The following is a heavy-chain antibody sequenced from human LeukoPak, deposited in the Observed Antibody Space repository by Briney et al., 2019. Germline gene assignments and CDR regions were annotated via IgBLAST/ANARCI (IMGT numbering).Heavy chain of an antibody. D-gene: IGHD3-22*01. CDR1: GYTFTDYY. V-gene: IGHV1-2*02. J-gene: IGHJ5*02. CDR3: ARDYDSSGYSKYNWFDP. Sequence: GASVTVSYKASGYTFTDYYMHWVRQAPGQGLEWMGWINPNSGGTNYAQKFQGRVTMTRDTSISTAYMELSRLRSDDTAVYYCARDYDSSGYSKYNWFDPWGQGTLVTVSS. CDR2: INPNSGGT.